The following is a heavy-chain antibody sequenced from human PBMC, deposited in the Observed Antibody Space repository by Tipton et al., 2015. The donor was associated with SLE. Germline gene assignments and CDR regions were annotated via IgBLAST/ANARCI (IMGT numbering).Heavy chain of an antibody. V-gene: IGHV4-59*08. CDR2: ISYTETT. Sequence: PGLVKPSETLSLTCSVSGGSISSYYWSWIRQPPAKGLEWIGYISYTETTKYNPSLESRVIISVDTSKNQFSLRLSSVTAADTAMYYCARHVGVAYYYAMDVWGQGTTVVISS. D-gene: IGHD2-15*01. CDR1: GGSISSYY. J-gene: IGHJ6*02. CDR3: ARHVGVAYYYAMDV.